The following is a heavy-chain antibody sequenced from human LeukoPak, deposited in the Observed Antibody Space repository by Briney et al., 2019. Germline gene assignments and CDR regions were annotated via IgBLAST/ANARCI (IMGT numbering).Heavy chain of an antibody. Sequence: SETLSLTCTVSGGSISTFYWSWIRQPAGKGLEWIGHIYTRGNTNYNPSLESRGTMSVDTSKNQLSLKLSSVTAADTAVYYCARDVVAAAGTWDYWGQGTLVTVSS. CDR1: GGSISTFY. CDR3: ARDVVAAAGTWDY. D-gene: IGHD6-13*01. CDR2: IYTRGNT. V-gene: IGHV4-4*07. J-gene: IGHJ4*02.